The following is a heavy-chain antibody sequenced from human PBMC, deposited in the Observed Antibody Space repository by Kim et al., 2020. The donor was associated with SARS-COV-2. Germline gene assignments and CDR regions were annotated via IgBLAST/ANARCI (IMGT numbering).Heavy chain of an antibody. J-gene: IGHJ4*02. CDR3: TTKNY. V-gene: IGHV3-7*01. Sequence: GTGQNYVDSLRGRFAISRDNTRNSLYLQMESLRAEDTAVYYCTTKNYWGQGTLVTVSS. CDR2: GTGQ.